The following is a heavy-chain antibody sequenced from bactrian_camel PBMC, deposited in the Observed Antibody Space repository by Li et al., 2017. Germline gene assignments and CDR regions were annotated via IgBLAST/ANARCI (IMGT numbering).Heavy chain of an antibody. J-gene: IGHJ4*01. Sequence: QLVESGGGLVRPGGSLRLSCAASGFTLSSYRTYWVRQAPGKGLEWVSIINRGGTTYYADSMKGRFTISRDNATNTVYLQMNSLKPEDTAVHYCVSLVGRPLVHQGTQVTVS. CDR1: GFTLSSYR. V-gene: IGHV3S25*01. CDR2: INRGGTT. D-gene: IGHD2*01.